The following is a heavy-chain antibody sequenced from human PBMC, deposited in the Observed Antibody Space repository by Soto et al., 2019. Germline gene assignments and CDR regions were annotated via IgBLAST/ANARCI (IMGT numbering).Heavy chain of an antibody. CDR1: GFTFSSYS. CDR2: ISSSSSYI. D-gene: IGHD3-22*01. CDR3: ARAPYYYDSRGYYAY. V-gene: IGHV3-21*01. J-gene: IGHJ4*02. Sequence: EVQLVESGGGLVKPGGSLRLSCAASGFTFSSYSMNWVRQAPGKGLEWVSSISSSSSYIYYADSVKGRFTISRDNAKNSLYLQMNSLRAEDTAVYFCARAPYYYDSRGYYAYCGQGTLVTVSS.